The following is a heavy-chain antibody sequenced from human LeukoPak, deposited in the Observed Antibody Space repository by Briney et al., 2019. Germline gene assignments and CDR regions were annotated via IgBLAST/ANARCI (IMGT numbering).Heavy chain of an antibody. D-gene: IGHD6-6*01. CDR3: ARGAYSSSGGLDAFDI. V-gene: IGHV4-4*07. CDR1: GGSISSYY. J-gene: IGHJ3*02. CDR2: IYTSGST. Sequence: PLETLSLTCTVSGGSISSYYWSWIRQPAGKGLEWIGRIYTSGSTNYNSSLKSRVTMSVDTSKNQFSLKLSSVTAADTAVYYCARGAYSSSGGLDAFDIWGQGTMVTVSS.